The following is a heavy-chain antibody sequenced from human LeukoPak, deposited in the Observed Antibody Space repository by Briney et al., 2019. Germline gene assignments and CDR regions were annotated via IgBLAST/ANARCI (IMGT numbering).Heavy chain of an antibody. V-gene: IGHV3-30*18. D-gene: IGHD3-22*01. CDR2: ISHDGTIQ. Sequence: GGSLRLSGAASGFTFTNYGMHWVRQAPGKGLEWVAIISHDGTIQHYGDSLKGRFTISRDNSKNTVSLQVNNLRPEDTAVYFCAKAPYIRGYYFDFWGQGIPVSVSS. CDR1: GFTFTNYG. J-gene: IGHJ4*02. CDR3: AKAPYIRGYYFDF.